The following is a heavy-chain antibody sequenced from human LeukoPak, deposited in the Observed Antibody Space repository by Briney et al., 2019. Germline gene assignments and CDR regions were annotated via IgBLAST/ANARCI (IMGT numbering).Heavy chain of an antibody. J-gene: IGHJ4*02. V-gene: IGHV3-15*01. Sequence: PGGALRLCRGAPGFMFKNAWMTWVRQAPGKGLEWVARIKPKTAAGTSDYAAPVRGRFIMSRDDSNDTLHLQMDNLKTEDTGVYYCATYSSGWKFEHWGQGTLGSVSP. CDR1: GFMFKNAW. CDR2: IKPKTAAGTS. D-gene: IGHD6-19*01. CDR3: ATYSSGWKFEH.